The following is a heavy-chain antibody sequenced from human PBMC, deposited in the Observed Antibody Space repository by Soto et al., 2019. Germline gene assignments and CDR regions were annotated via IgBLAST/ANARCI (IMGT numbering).Heavy chain of an antibody. CDR1: GFTFSSYG. J-gene: IGHJ3*02. V-gene: IGHV3-30*18. D-gene: IGHD3-22*01. CDR2: ISYDGSNK. Sequence: GGSLRLSCAASGFTFSSYGMHWVRQAPGKGLEWVAVISYDGSNKYYADSVKGRFTISRDNSKNTLYLQMNSLRAEDTAVYYCAKSYSSGYYYYAFDIWGQGTMVTVSS. CDR3: AKSYSSGYYYYAFDI.